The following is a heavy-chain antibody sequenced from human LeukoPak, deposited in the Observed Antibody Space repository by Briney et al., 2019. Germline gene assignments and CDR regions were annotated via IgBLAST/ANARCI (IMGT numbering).Heavy chain of an antibody. CDR3: ARIDHTKYSDYRAFDI. V-gene: IGHV1-2*02. D-gene: IGHD4-11*01. CDR1: GYTFTAYY. J-gene: IGHJ3*02. CDR2: INPKSGGT. Sequence: VSVKVSCKASGYTFTAYYMHWVRQAPGQGLEWMGWINPKSGGTNYPQKFQGRVTMTRDTSISTAYMELSRLRSDDTAVYYCARIDHTKYSDYRAFDIWGQGTMVTVSS.